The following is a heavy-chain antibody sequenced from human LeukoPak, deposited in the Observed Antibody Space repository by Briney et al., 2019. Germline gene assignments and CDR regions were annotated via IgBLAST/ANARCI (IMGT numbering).Heavy chain of an antibody. CDR2: ISWNSGSI. J-gene: IGHJ3*02. D-gene: IGHD3-16*02. CDR3: AKEMGVWGSYRVDAFDI. CDR1: GFTFDDYA. V-gene: IGHV3-9*01. Sequence: GGSLRLSSAASGFTFDDYAMHWVRQAPGKGLEWVSGISWNSGSIGYADSVKGRFTISRDNAKNSLYLQMNSLRAEDTALYYCAKEMGVWGSYRVDAFDIWGQGTMVTVSS.